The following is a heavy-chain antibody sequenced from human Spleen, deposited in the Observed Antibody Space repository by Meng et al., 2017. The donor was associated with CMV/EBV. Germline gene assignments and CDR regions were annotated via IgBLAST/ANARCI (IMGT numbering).Heavy chain of an antibody. CDR3: ASGVRRGRFDP. J-gene: IGHJ5*02. Sequence: LTCAVYGGSFRGYYWSWIRQPPGKGLEWIGEINHSGSTNYNPSLKSRVTISVDTSKNQFSLKLSSVTAADTAVYYCASGVRRGRFDPWGQGTLVTVSS. V-gene: IGHV4-34*01. CDR2: INHSGST. CDR1: GGSFRGYY. D-gene: IGHD1-1*01.